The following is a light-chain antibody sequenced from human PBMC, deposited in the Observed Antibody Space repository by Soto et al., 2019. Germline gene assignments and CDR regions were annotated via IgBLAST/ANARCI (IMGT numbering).Light chain of an antibody. CDR3: QQYGFSPP. CDR2: DIS. V-gene: IGKV3-15*01. Sequence: EVVMPQSPAPLSVSAGERATLSGRASQTVSRNLAWHQQTPGQAPSLLIYDISNRATGVPASFSGGGSGTEFTPTISRLEPDEVGVYDCQQYGFSPPVGQGTKVDIK. CDR1: QTVSRN. J-gene: IGKJ1*01.